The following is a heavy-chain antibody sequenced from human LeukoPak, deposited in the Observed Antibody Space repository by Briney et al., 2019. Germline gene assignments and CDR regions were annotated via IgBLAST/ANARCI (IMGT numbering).Heavy chain of an antibody. D-gene: IGHD3-10*01. CDR3: ASATFGPTKSFDY. J-gene: IGHJ4*02. CDR2: IYYSGST. CDR1: GGSISSSSYY. Sequence: SSETLSLTCTVSGGSISSSSYYWGWIRQPPGKGLEWIGSIYYSGSTNYNPSLKSRVTISVDTSKNQFSPKLSSVTAADTAVYYCASATFGPTKSFDYWGQGTLVTVSS. V-gene: IGHV4-39*07.